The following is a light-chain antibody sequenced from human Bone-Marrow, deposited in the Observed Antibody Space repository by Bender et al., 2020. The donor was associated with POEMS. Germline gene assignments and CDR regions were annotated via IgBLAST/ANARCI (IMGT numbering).Light chain of an antibody. CDR1: SSDVGGYNY. V-gene: IGLV2-14*01. J-gene: IGLJ3*02. CDR2: EVT. Sequence: QSALTQPASVSGSPGQSITISCTGTSSDVGGYNYVSWYQQHLDKAPKLVIYEVTKRPSGVPDRFSASKSGTSATLGITGLQTGDEADYYCATWDTSLRGSWVFGGGTKLTVL. CDR3: ATWDTSLRGSWV.